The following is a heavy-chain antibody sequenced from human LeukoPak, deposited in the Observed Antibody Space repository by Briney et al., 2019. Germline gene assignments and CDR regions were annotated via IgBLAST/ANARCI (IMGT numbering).Heavy chain of an antibody. CDR3: ARDRGYSYGSDAFDI. CDR1: GGAISSTTHH. J-gene: IGHJ3*02. CDR2: IYDSGSI. Sequence: TLSLTCTVSGGAISSTTHHWGWLRHHPGKGLEYLVSIYDSGSIYYNPSLKSRVTISLDPSNNQFTLKLSSVTAADTAVYYCARDRGYSYGSDAFDIWGQGTIVT. D-gene: IGHD5-18*01. V-gene: IGHV4-31*03.